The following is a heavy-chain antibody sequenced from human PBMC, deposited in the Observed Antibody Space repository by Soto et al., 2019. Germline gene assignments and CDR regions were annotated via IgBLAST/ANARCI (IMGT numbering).Heavy chain of an antibody. J-gene: IGHJ4*02. CDR3: ARARDGYSYGDLLI. D-gene: IGHD5-18*01. CDR2: ISYDGSNK. CDR1: GFTFSSYA. Sequence: QVQLVESGGGVVQPGRSLRLSCAASGFTFSSYAMHWVRQAPGKGLEWVALISYDGSNKYYADSVKGRFTISRDNSKNALYLQMTSLRADDTAVYYCARARDGYSYGDLLIWCQGTLVTVSS. V-gene: IGHV3-30-3*01.